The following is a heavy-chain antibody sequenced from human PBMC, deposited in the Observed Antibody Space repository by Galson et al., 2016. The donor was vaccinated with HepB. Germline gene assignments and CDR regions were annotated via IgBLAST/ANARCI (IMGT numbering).Heavy chain of an antibody. D-gene: IGHD2-2*01. CDR2: IATYNGDT. Sequence: SVKVSCKASGYTFTSYGISWVRQAPGQGLEWMGWIATYNGDTNYAQYFQGRLTMTTDTSTTTAYMELRSLRFDDSAVYYCARDRIKVVPPVIDWFDPWGQGTLVTVSS. J-gene: IGHJ5*02. CDR3: ARDRIKVVPPVIDWFDP. V-gene: IGHV1-18*04. CDR1: GYTFTSYG.